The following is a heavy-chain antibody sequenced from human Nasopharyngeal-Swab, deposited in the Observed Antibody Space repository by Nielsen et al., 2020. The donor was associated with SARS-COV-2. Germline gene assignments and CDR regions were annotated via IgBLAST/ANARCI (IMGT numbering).Heavy chain of an antibody. V-gene: IGHV1-3*01. CDR2: INAGNGNT. D-gene: IGHD3-9*01. Sequence: WVRQAPGQRLEWMGWINAGNGNTKYPQKFQGRVTITRDTSASTAYMELSSLRSEDTAVYYCARKGILTGYYGYYYYMDVWGKGTTVTVSS. CDR3: ARKGILTGYYGYYYYMDV. J-gene: IGHJ6*03.